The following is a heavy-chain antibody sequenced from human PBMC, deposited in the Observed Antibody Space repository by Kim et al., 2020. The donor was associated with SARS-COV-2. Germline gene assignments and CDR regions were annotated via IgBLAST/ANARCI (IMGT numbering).Heavy chain of an antibody. J-gene: IGHJ4*02. Sequence: NYDGTGKGEFTISKDDSKNTLYLQMNSLKTEDTAVYYCTTVLRYFDWPPLWGQGTLVTVSS. D-gene: IGHD3-9*01. CDR3: TTVLRYFDWPPL. V-gene: IGHV3-15*06.